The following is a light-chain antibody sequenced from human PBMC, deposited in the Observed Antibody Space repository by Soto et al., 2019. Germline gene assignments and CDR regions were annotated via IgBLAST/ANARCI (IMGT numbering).Light chain of an antibody. CDR3: CASAGSSTYV. CDR1: SSDVGNYNL. V-gene: IGLV2-23*02. Sequence: QSALTQPASVSGSPGQSITISCTGTSSDVGNYNLVSWYQHHPGKAPNLMISEVTKRPSGVSNRFSGSKSGNTASLTISGLQAEDEADYYCCASAGSSTYVFGTGTKLTVL. J-gene: IGLJ1*01. CDR2: EVT.